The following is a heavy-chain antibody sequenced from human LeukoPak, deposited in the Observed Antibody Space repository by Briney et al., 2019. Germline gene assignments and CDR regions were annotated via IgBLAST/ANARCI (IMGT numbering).Heavy chain of an antibody. Sequence: PSETLSLTCAVYGGSFSGYYWSWIRQPPGKGLEWIGEINHSGSTNYNPSLKSRVTMSVDTSKNQFSLKLSSVTAADTAVYYCASTRNEAYYYYGMDVWGQGTTVTVSS. CDR3: ASTRNEAYYYYGMDV. CDR2: INHSGST. CDR1: GGSFSGYY. J-gene: IGHJ6*02. D-gene: IGHD1-1*01. V-gene: IGHV4-34*01.